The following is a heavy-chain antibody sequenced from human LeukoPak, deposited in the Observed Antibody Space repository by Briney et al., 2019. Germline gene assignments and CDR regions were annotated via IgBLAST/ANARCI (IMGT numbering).Heavy chain of an antibody. CDR1: GFTFSSYW. CDR2: IQQDGSEK. V-gene: IGHV3-7*05. CDR3: ARNPPRYFN. Sequence: GGSLRLSCAASGFTFSSYWMIWVRQAPGKGLEWVANIQQDGSEKYYVDSVKGRFTISRDNARNSLYLQMNSLRAEDTAVYYCARNPPRYFNWGQGTLVTVSS. J-gene: IGHJ4*02. D-gene: IGHD1-26*01.